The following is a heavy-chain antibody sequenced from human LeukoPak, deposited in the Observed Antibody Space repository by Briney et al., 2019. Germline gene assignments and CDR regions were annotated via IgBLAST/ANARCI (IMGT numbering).Heavy chain of an antibody. CDR3: ARRRVGYALDI. Sequence: SETLSLTCTVSGGSISSSSYYWGWVRQPPGKGLEWIGSIYYSGSTYYNPSLKSRVTISVDTSKNQFSLKLSSVTAADTAVYYCARRRVGYALDIWGQGTMVTVSS. CDR1: GGSISSSSYY. CDR2: IYYSGST. D-gene: IGHD3-10*01. V-gene: IGHV4-39*01. J-gene: IGHJ3*02.